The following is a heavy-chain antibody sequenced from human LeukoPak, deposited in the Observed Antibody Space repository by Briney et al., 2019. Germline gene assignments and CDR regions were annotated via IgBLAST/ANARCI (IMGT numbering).Heavy chain of an antibody. CDR3: ARCQSEVTLWGRYFYNMDV. CDR1: GLAVSSNS. V-gene: IGHV3-53*01. D-gene: IGHD4-11*01. Sequence: VGSLRLSCTVSGLAVSSNSMSWVRQAPGKGLEWVSFIYSDNTHYSDSVKGRFTISRDNSKNALYLQMNSLRAEDTAVYYRARCQSEVTLWGRYFYNMDVWGKGTSVTVSS. J-gene: IGHJ6*03. CDR2: IYSDNT.